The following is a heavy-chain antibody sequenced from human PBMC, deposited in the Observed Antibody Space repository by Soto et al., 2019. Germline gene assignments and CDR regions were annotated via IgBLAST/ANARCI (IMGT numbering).Heavy chain of an antibody. J-gene: IGHJ4*02. Sequence: QVQLVESGGGVVQPGRSLRLSCAASGFTFSSYAMHWVRQAPGKGLEWVAVISYDGSNKYYADSVKGRFTISRDNSKNTLYLQMNSLRAEDTAEYYCATSKTDSYGDYWGQGTLVTVSS. V-gene: IGHV3-30-3*01. CDR3: ATSKTDSYGDY. D-gene: IGHD5-18*01. CDR1: GFTFSSYA. CDR2: ISYDGSNK.